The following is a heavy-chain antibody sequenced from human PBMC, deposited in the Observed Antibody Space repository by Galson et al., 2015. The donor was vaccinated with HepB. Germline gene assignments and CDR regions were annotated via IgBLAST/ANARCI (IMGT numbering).Heavy chain of an antibody. J-gene: IGHJ5*02. V-gene: IGHV3-15*01. CDR3: TTDPPNYDILTGSNWFDP. D-gene: IGHD3-9*01. CDR1: GFTFSKAW. CDR2: IKSKTDGGTT. Sequence: LRLSCAASGFTFSKAWMSWVRQAPGKGLEWVGRIKSKTDGGTTDYAAPVKGRFTISRDDSKNTLYLQMNSLKTEDTAVYYCTTDPPNYDILTGSNWFDPWGRGTRVTVSS.